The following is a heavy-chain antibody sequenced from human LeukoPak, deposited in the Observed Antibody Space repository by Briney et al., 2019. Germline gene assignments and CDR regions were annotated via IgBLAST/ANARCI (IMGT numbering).Heavy chain of an antibody. CDR2: IKYDGSGI. D-gene: IGHD6-13*01. CDR3: ARDIAAPGLFFDY. V-gene: IGHV3-7*01. J-gene: IGHJ4*02. CDR1: GFTLSSYW. Sequence: GGSLRLSCAASGFTLSSYWVSWVRQAPGKGLEWVANIKYDGSGIDYVDSVKGRFTISRDNAKNSPYLQMNSLRAEDTAVYYCARDIAAPGLFFDYWGQGTLVTVSS.